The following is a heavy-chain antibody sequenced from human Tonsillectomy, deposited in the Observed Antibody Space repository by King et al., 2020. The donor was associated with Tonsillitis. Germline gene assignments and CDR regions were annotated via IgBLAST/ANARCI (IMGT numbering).Heavy chain of an antibody. CDR2: ISSSNSYI. J-gene: IGHJ4*02. V-gene: IGHV3-21*06. CDR1: GFTFSSYS. CDR3: ARGCAGTTVEIDY. Sequence: VQLVESGGSLVKPGGSLRLSCAASGFTFSSYSMNWVRQAPGKGPEWVSSISSSNSYIFYADSVKGRFTISRDNAKNSLYLQMNSLRAEDTAVYYCARGCAGTTVEIDYWGQGTLVTVSS. D-gene: IGHD1-1*01.